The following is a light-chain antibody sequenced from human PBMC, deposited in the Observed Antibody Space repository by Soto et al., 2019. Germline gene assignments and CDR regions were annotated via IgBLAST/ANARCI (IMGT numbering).Light chain of an antibody. CDR2: GAS. CDR1: QSVGSN. CDR3: QHYNNWPPYT. V-gene: IGKV3-15*01. Sequence: EIVMSQSPGTLSVSPGERATLSCRASQSVGSNLAWYQQKPGQAPRLLIYGASTRATGIPARFSGSGSGTEFTLTISSLQSEDFAVYYCQHYNNWPPYTFGQGTKLEIK. J-gene: IGKJ2*01.